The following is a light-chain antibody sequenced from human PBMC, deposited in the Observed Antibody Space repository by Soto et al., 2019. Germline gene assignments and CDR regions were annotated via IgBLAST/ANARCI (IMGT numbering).Light chain of an antibody. J-gene: IGKJ1*01. CDR3: QQYGSSTT. CDR1: QSVSSSY. V-gene: IGKV3-20*01. CDR2: GAS. Sequence: EIVLTQSPGPLSLSPGERATLSCRASQSVSSSYLAWYQQKPGLAPRLLIYGASSRATGIPDRFSGSGSGTDFTLTISRLEPEDFAVYYCQQYGSSTTFGQGTKVEIK.